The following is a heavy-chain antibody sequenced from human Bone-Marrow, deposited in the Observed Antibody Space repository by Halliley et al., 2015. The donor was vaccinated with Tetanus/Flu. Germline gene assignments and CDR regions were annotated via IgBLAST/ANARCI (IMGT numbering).Heavy chain of an antibody. J-gene: IGHJ4*02. Sequence: QLVQSGAEVKKAGSTVKVSCKTSRATFSSNTFTWVRQAPGQGLEWMGAIIPTLRTTNYAQKFHGRVTITADRSSSTSYMGLSGLTSEDTAVYYCATLDLLGGDTDDWGPGTLVTVSS. CDR1: RATFSSNT. CDR3: ATLDLLGGDTDD. V-gene: IGHV1-69*06. D-gene: IGHD1-26*01. CDR2: IIPTLRTT.